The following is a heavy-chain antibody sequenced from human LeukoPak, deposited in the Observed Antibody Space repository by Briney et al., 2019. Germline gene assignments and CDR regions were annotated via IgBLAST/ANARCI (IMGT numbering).Heavy chain of an antibody. D-gene: IGHD1-26*01. J-gene: IGHJ4*02. CDR1: GFTFSSYG. CDR3: AKDLDAGVVGPSDY. V-gene: IGHV3-30*18. Sequence: GRSLRLSCAASGFTFSSYGMHWVRQAPGKGLEWVAVISYDGSNKYYADSVKGRFTISRDNSKNTLYLQMNSLRAEDTAVYCCAKDLDAGVVGPSDYWGQGTLVTVSS. CDR2: ISYDGSNK.